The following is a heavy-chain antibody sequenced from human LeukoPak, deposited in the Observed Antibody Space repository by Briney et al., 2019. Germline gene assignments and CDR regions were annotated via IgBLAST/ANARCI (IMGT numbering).Heavy chain of an antibody. CDR2: ISSSGSTI. CDR3: PRSLPRRLRGVTTADAFDI. CDR1: GFTFSSYE. Sequence: GGSLRLSCAASGFTFSSYEMNWVRQAPGKGLEWVSYISSSGSTIYYADSVKGRFTISRDNAKNSLYLQMNTLRAEDTAVYYCPRSLPRRLRGVTTADAFDIGGQGTMDTVSS. D-gene: IGHD4-17*01. J-gene: IGHJ3*02. V-gene: IGHV3-48*03.